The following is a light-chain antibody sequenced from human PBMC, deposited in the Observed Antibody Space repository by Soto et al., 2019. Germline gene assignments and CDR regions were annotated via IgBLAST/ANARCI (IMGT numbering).Light chain of an antibody. CDR2: GAS. Sequence: IVLTQSPGTLSLSPGERATLSCRASQSVSSSYLAWYQQKPGQAPRLLIHGASSRATGIPDRFSGSGSGTDFTLTISRLEPEDFAVYYCQQYGSSYWTFGQGTKVDIK. CDR1: QSVSSSY. CDR3: QQYGSSYWT. V-gene: IGKV3-20*01. J-gene: IGKJ1*01.